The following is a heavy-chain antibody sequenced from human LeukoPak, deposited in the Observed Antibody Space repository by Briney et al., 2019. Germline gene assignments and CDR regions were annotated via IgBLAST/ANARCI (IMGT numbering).Heavy chain of an antibody. CDR1: GYTFTSYG. Sequence: ASVKISCKASGYTFTSYGISWVRQAPGQGLEWMGWISAYNGNTNYAQKLQGRVTMTTDTSTSTAYMELRSLRSDDTAVYYCARDPATPHDSSGYHHWRDNAFDIWGQGTMVTVSS. D-gene: IGHD3-22*01. CDR3: ARDPATPHDSSGYHHWRDNAFDI. V-gene: IGHV1-18*01. J-gene: IGHJ3*02. CDR2: ISAYNGNT.